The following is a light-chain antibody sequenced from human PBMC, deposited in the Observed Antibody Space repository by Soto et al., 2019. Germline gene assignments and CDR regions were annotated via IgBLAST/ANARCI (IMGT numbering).Light chain of an antibody. V-gene: IGKV3-15*01. Sequence: IVMTQSPTTLSVSPGESATLSCRASQSVSSNLAWYQQKPGQAPRLLIYGASTRATGIPARFSGSGSGTEFTLTISSLQSEDFAVYYCQQYNNWPPTWTFGQGTKVDIK. J-gene: IGKJ1*01. CDR1: QSVSSN. CDR2: GAS. CDR3: QQYNNWPPTWT.